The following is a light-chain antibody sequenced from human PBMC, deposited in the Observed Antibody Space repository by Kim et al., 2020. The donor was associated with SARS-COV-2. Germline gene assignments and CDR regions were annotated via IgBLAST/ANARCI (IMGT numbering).Light chain of an antibody. V-gene: IGKV1-5*01. CDR3: QQYSTYSYS. CDR2: DAT. J-gene: IGKJ2*03. Sequence: SASLGDRVSITCLASQVVDRWLAWYQQRPGKAPKLLIYDATDLKSGVPSRFSGRGSGTEFTLTITSLQPDDFGTYYCQQYSTYSYSLGQGTKLEI. CDR1: QVVDRW.